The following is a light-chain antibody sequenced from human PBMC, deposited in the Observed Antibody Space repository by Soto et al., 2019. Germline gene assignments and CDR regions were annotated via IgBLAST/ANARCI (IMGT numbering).Light chain of an antibody. J-gene: IGLJ1*01. V-gene: IGLV2-14*01. CDR2: DVS. CDR3: SSYASSSPFV. CDR1: RSDVGGYNY. Sequence: QSALTQPASVSGSPGQSITISCTGTRSDVGGYNYVSWYQQLPGKAPKLMIYDVSYRPSGVSNRFSGSKSGNTASLIISGLQAEDEADYYGSSYASSSPFVFGPGTKGPS.